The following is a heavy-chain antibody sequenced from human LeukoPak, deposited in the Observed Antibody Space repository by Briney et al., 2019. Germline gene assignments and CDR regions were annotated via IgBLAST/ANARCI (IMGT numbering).Heavy chain of an antibody. CDR1: GGSISSGGYS. J-gene: IGHJ2*01. CDR2: IYHSGST. CDR3: ARVLACSSTSCAYRYFDL. V-gene: IGHV4-30-2*05. Sequence: SETLSLTCAVSGGSISSGGYSWSWIRQPPGKGLEWIGYIYHSGSTYYDPSLKSRVTISVDTSKNQFSLKLSSVTAADTAVYYCARVLACSSTSCAYRYFDLWGRGTLVTVSS. D-gene: IGHD2-2*01.